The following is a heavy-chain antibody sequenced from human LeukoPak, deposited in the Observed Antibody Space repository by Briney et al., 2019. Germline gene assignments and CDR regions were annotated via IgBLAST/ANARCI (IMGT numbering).Heavy chain of an antibody. D-gene: IGHD1-26*01. V-gene: IGHV3-23*01. CDR3: AKFREVGANRGLDV. CDR2: ISGGGGST. J-gene: IGHJ6*01. Sequence: GGSLRLSCAASGFTFSSYAMSWVRQAPGKGLEWVSTISGGGGSTYDADSVKGRFTISSDNSKATLYLQMNSLRAEDTAIYYCAKFREVGANRGLDVWGQGTTVIVSS. CDR1: GFTFSSYA.